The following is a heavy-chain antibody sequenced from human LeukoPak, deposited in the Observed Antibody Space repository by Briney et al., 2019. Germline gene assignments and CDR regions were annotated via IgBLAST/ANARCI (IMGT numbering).Heavy chain of an antibody. D-gene: IGHD2-2*02. V-gene: IGHV4-34*01. J-gene: IGHJ4*02. CDR2: INHSGST. CDR1: GGSFSGYY. CDR3: ARGLNCSSTSCYMDY. Sequence: SETLSLTCAVYGGSFSGYYWSWIRQPPGKGLEWIGEINHSGSTNYNPSLKSRVTISVDTSKNQFSLKLSSVTAADTAVYYCARGLNCSSTSCYMDYWGQGTLVTVSS.